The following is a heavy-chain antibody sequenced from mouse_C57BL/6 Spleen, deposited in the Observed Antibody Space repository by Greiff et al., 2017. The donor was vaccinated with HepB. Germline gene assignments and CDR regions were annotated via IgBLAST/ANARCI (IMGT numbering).Heavy chain of an antibody. D-gene: IGHD1-1*01. J-gene: IGHJ1*03. V-gene: IGHV1-43*01. CDR1: GYSFTGYY. CDR3: ARDDYYGSSNWYFDV. CDR2: INPSTGGT. Sequence: VQLQQSGPELVKPGASVKISCKASGYSFTGYYMHWVKQSSEKSLEWIGEINPSTGGTSYNQKFKGKATLTVDKSSSTAYMQLKSLTSEDSAVYYCARDDYYGSSNWYFDVWGTGTTVTVSS.